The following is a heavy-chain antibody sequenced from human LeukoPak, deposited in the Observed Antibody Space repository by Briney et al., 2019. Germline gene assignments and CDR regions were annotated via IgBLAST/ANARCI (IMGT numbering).Heavy chain of an antibody. CDR2: IRPTGTNT. Sequence: GGPLRLSCAASGFPFNTYAMSWVRQAPGKGLEYISVIRPTGTNTYYASSVKGRFTISRDDSRTTVYLQVSSLRAEDTAIYYCAKLAFYETSAPLRDISFWGQGTLVTVSS. CDR1: GFPFNTYA. CDR3: AKLAFYETSAPLRDISF. V-gene: IGHV3-23*01. D-gene: IGHD3-3*02. J-gene: IGHJ4*02.